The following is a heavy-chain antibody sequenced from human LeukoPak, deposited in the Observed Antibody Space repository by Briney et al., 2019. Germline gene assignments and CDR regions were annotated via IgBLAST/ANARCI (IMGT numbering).Heavy chain of an antibody. Sequence: ASVKVSCKASGYTFTSYDINWVRQATGQGLEWMGWMNPNSGNTGYAQKFQGRVTITRNTSISTAYMELSSLRSEDTAVYYCARVKYGSGSYYILGDWGQGTLVTVSS. V-gene: IGHV1-8*03. J-gene: IGHJ4*02. CDR1: GYTFTSYD. CDR3: ARVKYGSGSYYILGD. D-gene: IGHD3-10*01. CDR2: MNPNSGNT.